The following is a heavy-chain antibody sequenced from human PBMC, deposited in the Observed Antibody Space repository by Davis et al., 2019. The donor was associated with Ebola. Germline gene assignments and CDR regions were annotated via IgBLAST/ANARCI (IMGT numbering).Heavy chain of an antibody. CDR2: ISSGSTTI. CDR3: ERPYGDPYYFDF. V-gene: IGHV3-48*02. Sequence: GGSLTLSCAASGFAFSGYSMQWVRQAPGKGLEWISYISSGSTTIYYADSVKGRFTVYRNNAKTTRYLQMNSLRDDDTALYYCERPYGDPYYFDFWGQGTLVTVSS. D-gene: IGHD4-17*01. J-gene: IGHJ4*02. CDR1: GFAFSGYS.